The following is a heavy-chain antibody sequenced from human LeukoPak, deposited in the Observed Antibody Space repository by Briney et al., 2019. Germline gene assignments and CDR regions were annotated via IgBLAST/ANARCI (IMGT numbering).Heavy chain of an antibody. V-gene: IGHV3-53*01. D-gene: IGHD3-3*02. CDR1: GFTVSSNY. Sequence: GGSLRLSCAASGFTVSSNYMSWVRQAPGKGLEWVSVIYSGGSTYYADSVKGRFTISRDNSKNTLYLQMNSLRAEDTAVYYCARDEHFYPSLAYWGQGTLVTVSS. J-gene: IGHJ4*02. CDR2: IYSGGST. CDR3: ARDEHFYPSLAY.